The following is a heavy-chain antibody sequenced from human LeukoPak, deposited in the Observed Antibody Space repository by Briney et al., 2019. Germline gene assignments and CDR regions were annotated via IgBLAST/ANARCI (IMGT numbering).Heavy chain of an antibody. CDR3: ARRRSYYDSSGYYFTP. D-gene: IGHD3-22*01. J-gene: IGHJ5*02. CDR2: INHSGST. CDR1: GGSFSGYY. V-gene: IGHV4-34*01. Sequence: PSETLSLTCAVYGGSFSGYYWSWIRQPPGKGLEWIGEINHSGSTNYNPSLKSRVTISVDTSKNQSSLKLSSVTAADTAVYYCARRRSYYDSSGYYFTPWGQGTLVTVSS.